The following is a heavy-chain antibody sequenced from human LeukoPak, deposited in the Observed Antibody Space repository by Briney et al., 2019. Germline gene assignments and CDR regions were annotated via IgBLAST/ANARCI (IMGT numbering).Heavy chain of an antibody. CDR2: IIPIFGTA. D-gene: IGHD6-13*01. V-gene: IGHV1-69*13. CDR3: AGAAAADLRFGWFDP. Sequence: SVKVSCKASGGTFSSNAISWVRQAPGQGLEWMGGIIPIFGTANYAQKFQGRVTITADESTSTAYMELSSLRSEDTAVYYCAGAAAADLRFGWFDPWGQGTLVTVSS. J-gene: IGHJ5*02. CDR1: GGTFSSNA.